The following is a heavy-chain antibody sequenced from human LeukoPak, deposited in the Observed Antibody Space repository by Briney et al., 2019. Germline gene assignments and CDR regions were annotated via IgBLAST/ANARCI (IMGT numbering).Heavy chain of an antibody. Sequence: SQTLSLTCSVSGGSISSGSYYWSWIRQPAENGLEWIGRIHTSGNTNYNPSLKSRVTISVDRSKNQFSLKLSSVTAADTAVYYCASDYYDSSGYHFWGQGTLVTVFS. V-gene: IGHV4-61*02. CDR3: ASDYYDSSGYHF. D-gene: IGHD3-22*01. CDR2: IHTSGNT. J-gene: IGHJ4*02. CDR1: GGSISSGSYY.